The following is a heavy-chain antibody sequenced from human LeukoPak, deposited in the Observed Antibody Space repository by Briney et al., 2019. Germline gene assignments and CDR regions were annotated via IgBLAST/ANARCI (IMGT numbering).Heavy chain of an antibody. D-gene: IGHD3-22*01. CDR2: IYYSGST. CDR1: GGSISSYY. CDR3: ARHGLNRGAYYYDSSGYYY. V-gene: IGHV4-59*08. J-gene: IGHJ4*02. Sequence: SETLSLTCTVSGGSISSYYWSWIRQPPGKGLEWIGYIYYSGSTNYNRSLKSRVTISVYTSKNQFSLKLSSVTAADTAVYYCARHGLNRGAYYYDSSGYYYWGQGTLVTVSS.